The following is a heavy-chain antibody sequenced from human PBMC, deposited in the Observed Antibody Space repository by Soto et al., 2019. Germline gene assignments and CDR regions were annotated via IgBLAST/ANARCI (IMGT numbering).Heavy chain of an antibody. Sequence: GASVKVSCKASGGTFSSYAISWVRQAPGQGLEWMGGIIPIFGTANYAQKFQGRVTITADESTSTAYMELSSLRSEDTAVYYCASSYNWNLGGSSRSIDYWGQGTLVTVSS. CDR1: GGTFSSYA. CDR3: ASSYNWNLGGSSRSIDY. V-gene: IGHV1-69*13. D-gene: IGHD1-20*01. CDR2: IIPIFGTA. J-gene: IGHJ4*02.